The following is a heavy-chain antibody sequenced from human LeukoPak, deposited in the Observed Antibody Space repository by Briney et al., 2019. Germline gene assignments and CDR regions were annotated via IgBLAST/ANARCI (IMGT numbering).Heavy chain of an antibody. V-gene: IGHV4-4*02. CDR2: IYHNGTP. J-gene: IGHJ2*01. CDR1: VGSIDSGNW. D-gene: IGHD1/OR15-1a*01. CDR3: ARGTGGWYFDL. Sequence: SETLSLTCAVSVGSIDSGNWWSWVRQSPGKGLEWIGEIYHNGTPNYNPSLKSRVTISADTFKNHFSLKLTSVTAADTAVYYCARGTGGWYFDLWGRGTLVTVSS.